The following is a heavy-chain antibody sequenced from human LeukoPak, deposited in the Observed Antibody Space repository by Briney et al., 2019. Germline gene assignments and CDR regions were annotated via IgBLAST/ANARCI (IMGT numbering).Heavy chain of an antibody. CDR2: INPSGST. J-gene: IGHJ6*03. Sequence: KPSETLSLTCAVYGGSFSGYHWTWIRQSPGKGLEWIGGINPSGSTYYNPSLKSRLTISVDTSKNQFSLKLRSVTAADTAVYYCARGRHDITMIVVVMTSVSYYLDVWGKGTTVTV. CDR1: GGSFSGYH. V-gene: IGHV4-34*01. D-gene: IGHD3-22*01. CDR3: ARGRHDITMIVVVMTSVSYYLDV.